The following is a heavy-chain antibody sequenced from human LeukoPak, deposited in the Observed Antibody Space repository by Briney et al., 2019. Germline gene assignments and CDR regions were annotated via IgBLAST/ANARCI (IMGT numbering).Heavy chain of an antibody. Sequence: PSETLSLTCAVYGGSFSGYYWSWIRQPPGKGLEWIGEINHSGSTNYNPSLKSRVTISVDTSKNQFSLKLSSVTAADTAVYYCARWSGEVFYFDYWGQGTLVTVSS. CDR2: INHSGST. D-gene: IGHD3-10*01. CDR1: GGSFSGYY. V-gene: IGHV4-34*01. J-gene: IGHJ4*02. CDR3: ARWSGEVFYFDY.